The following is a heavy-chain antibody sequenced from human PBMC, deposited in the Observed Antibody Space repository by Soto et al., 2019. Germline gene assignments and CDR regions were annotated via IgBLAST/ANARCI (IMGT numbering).Heavy chain of an antibody. V-gene: IGHV5-51*03. CDR3: ARLGQGGYVQGMDV. Sequence: PGKSLKMSCKGSGYSFIAYLIAWVRQKPGKGLEWMGIIDPADSETKYSPSFQGQVTISADKSIKTAYLQWSSLKASDTAMYYCARLGQGGYVQGMDVWGQGTTVTVSS. J-gene: IGHJ6*02. CDR2: IDPADSET. CDR1: GYSFIAYL. D-gene: IGHD5-12*01.